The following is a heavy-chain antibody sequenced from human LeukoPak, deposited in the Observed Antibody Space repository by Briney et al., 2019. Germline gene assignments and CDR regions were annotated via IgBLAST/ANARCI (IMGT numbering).Heavy chain of an antibody. D-gene: IGHD6-19*01. CDR2: IDGTSGYI. CDR1: GFTFSTYA. Sequence: QPGGSLRLSCAASGFTFSTYAMTWVRLAPGKGLEWVPAIDGTSGYIYYADSFTGRFTPSRDNSKNTLYLQMNGLRAEDTAVYYCVKNALAGQPSYDYWGQGALVTVSS. V-gene: IGHV3-23*01. CDR3: VKNALAGQPSYDY. J-gene: IGHJ4*02.